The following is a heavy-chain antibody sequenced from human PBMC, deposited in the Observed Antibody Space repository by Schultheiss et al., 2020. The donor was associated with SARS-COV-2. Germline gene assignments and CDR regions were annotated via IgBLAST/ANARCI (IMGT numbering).Heavy chain of an antibody. V-gene: IGHV3-30*01. J-gene: IGHJ4*02. D-gene: IGHD3-10*01. CDR2: ISYDGSNK. CDR3: ARDYRGVRGVIGGY. CDR1: GFTFSSYA. Sequence: GGSLRLSCAASGFTFSSYAMHWVRQAPGKGLEWVAVISYDGSNKYYADSVKGRFTISRDNSKNTLYLQMNSLRAEDTAVYYCARDYRGVRGVIGGYWGQGTLVTVSS.